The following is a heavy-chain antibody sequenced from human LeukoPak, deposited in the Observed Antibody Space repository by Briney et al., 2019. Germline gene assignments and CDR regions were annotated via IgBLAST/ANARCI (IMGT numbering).Heavy chain of an antibody. V-gene: IGHV3-7*04. CDR2: IKEDGSAK. J-gene: IGHJ4*02. CDR3: ARSEDY. CDR1: RFTFRSYW. Sequence: GGSLRLSCAASRFTFRSYWMSWVRQAPGKGLEWVANIKEDGSAKFYVDSVKGRFTVSRDNAKNSLYLEMNSLRVEDTAVYYCARSEDYWGQGTLVTVSS.